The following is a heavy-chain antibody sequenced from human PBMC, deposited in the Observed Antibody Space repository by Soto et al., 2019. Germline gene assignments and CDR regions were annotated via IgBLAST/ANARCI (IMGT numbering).Heavy chain of an antibody. V-gene: IGHV3-15*01. CDR2: IKSKTDGGTI. Sequence: EVQLVESGGGLVKPGGSLRVSCTTSGFTFTNAWMSWVRQAPGKGLAWVGRIKSKTDGGTIDYAAPVKGRFTISREDSQNTLYVQMNGVKAEDTAVYYCTTTKGRRPPPTNDYWGQGTLVTVSS. CDR1: GFTFTNAW. D-gene: IGHD2-8*01. J-gene: IGHJ4*02. CDR3: TTTKGRRPPPTNDY.